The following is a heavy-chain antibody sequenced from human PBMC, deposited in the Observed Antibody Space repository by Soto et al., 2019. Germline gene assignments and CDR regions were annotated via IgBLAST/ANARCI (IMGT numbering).Heavy chain of an antibody. CDR1: GFTFSNYA. V-gene: IGHV3-30-3*01. D-gene: IGHD2-15*01. CDR2: ISHDGINK. J-gene: IGHJ6*02. CDR3: ARDRGDCSGGSCYWNYYYGMDV. Sequence: QVQLVESGGGVVQPGRSLRLSCAASGFTFSNYAVHWVRQAPGKGLEWVSIISHDGINKYYADSVKGRFTISRDKSKNTWYLQMNSLRADAMAVYHCARDRGDCSGGSCYWNYYYGMDVWGQGTTVTVSS.